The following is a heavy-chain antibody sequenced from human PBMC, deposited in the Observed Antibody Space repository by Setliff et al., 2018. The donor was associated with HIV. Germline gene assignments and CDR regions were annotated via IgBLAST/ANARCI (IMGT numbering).Heavy chain of an antibody. CDR2: IYHSGST. CDR1: SYSISSGYY. V-gene: IGHV4-38-2*01. J-gene: IGHJ4*02. D-gene: IGHD3-9*01. Sequence: SETLSLTCAVSSYSISSGYYWGWIRQPPGKGLEWIGNIYHSGSTYYNPSLKSRVTISVDTSKNQFFLKLSSVTAPDTAIYYCARQTWEYYDTLTGYYRSPKNFDSWGQGTLVTVS. CDR3: ARQTWEYYDTLTGYYRSPKNFDS.